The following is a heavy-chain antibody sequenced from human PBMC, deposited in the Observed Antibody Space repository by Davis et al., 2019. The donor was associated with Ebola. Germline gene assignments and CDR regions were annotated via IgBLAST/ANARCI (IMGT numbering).Heavy chain of an antibody. CDR2: IIPVVDTK. Sequence: ASVKVSCKTSGGTFTNYAVNWVRQAPGQGLEWMGRIIPVVDTKDYAQKFQGRVTMTRNTSISTAYMELSSLRSEDTAVYYCARGLRYYGSGSYYFDYWGQGTLVTVSS. V-gene: IGHV1-8*01. CDR3: ARGLRYYGSGSYYFDY. J-gene: IGHJ4*02. D-gene: IGHD3-10*01. CDR1: GGTFTNYA.